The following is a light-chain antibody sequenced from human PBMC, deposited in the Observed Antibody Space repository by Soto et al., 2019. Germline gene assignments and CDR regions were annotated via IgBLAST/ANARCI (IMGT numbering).Light chain of an antibody. CDR3: QQYNDLRS. Sequence: DTQLTQSPSTLSASVGDRVTITCRASQTVSTWLAWYQHKPGKAPKLLIYDASNLESGIPSRFSGGGTGTEFTLTISSLQPDDFATYYCQQYNDLRSFGQGTKVDIK. CDR1: QTVSTW. V-gene: IGKV1-5*01. J-gene: IGKJ1*01. CDR2: DAS.